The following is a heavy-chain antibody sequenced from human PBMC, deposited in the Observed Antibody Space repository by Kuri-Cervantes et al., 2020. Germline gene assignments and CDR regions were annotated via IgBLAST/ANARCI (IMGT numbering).Heavy chain of an antibody. CDR1: GFTFSSYW. V-gene: IGHV3-7*01. CDR2: IKQDGSEK. J-gene: IGHJ4*01. CDR3: ARGGDAFDY. Sequence: GESLKISCAASGFTFSSYWMSWVRQAPGKGLEWVANIKQDGSEKYYVDSVKGRFTISRDNAKNSLYLQMNSLRGEDTAVYYCARGGDAFDYWGHGTLVTVSS. D-gene: IGHD3-10*01.